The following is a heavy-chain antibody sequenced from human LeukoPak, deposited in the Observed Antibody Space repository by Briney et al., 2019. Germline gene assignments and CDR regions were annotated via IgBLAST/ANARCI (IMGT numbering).Heavy chain of an antibody. CDR1: GGSISSYY. J-gene: IGHJ6*02. CDR2: IYPSGST. Sequence: SATLSLTCTASGGSISSYYWSWIRQPPGKGLEWIGCIYPSGSTNYNPSLESRATMSVDRSKNRCSLKVTSVPAAETAVYYSARDTVYYGTGSYQILAKLRYYYYCGMDVWGQGNAVTVSS. V-gene: IGHV4-4*07. D-gene: IGHD3-10*01. CDR3: ARDTVYYGTGSYQILAKLRYYYYCGMDV.